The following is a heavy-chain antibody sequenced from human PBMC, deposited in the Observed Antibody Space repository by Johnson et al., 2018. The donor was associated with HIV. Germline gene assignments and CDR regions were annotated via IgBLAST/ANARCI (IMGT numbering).Heavy chain of an antibody. CDR1: GFTVSSNY. CDR3: ARSKDCSVSTCPDGLDI. J-gene: IGHJ3*02. D-gene: IGHD2-15*01. CDR2: IYSGDTT. Sequence: SLRLSCAASGFTVSSNYMSWVRQAPGKGLEWVSVIYSGDTTYYADSVKGRFTISRDNSRNTLYLQMSSLKAEDTAVYYCARSKDCSVSTCPDGLDIWGQGTMVIVSS. V-gene: IGHV3-66*01.